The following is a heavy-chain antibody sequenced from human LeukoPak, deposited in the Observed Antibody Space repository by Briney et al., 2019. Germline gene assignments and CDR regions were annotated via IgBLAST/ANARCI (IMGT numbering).Heavy chain of an antibody. V-gene: IGHV1-69*04. CDR1: GGTFSSYA. CDR2: IIPILGIA. CDR3: ARISRSGYSSGWPFDY. D-gene: IGHD6-19*01. Sequence: RASVKVSCKASGGTFSSYAISWVRQAPGQGLEWMGRIIPILGIANYAQKFQGRVTITADKSTSTAYMELSSLRSDDTAVYYCARISRSGYSSGWPFDYWGQGTLVTVSS. J-gene: IGHJ4*02.